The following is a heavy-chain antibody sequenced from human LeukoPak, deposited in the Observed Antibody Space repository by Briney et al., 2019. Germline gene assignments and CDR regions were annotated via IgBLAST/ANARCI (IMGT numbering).Heavy chain of an antibody. D-gene: IGHD6-13*01. J-gene: IGHJ4*02. CDR2: IYWDDDQ. V-gene: IGHV2-5*02. Sequence: SGPTLVNPTQTLTLTCAFSGFSLSTSGVGVGWIRQPPGKALQWLALIYWDDDQRYSPSLKSRLTITKDTSKNQVVLTMTNMDPVDTATYYCAHSRSSSQTVVWGYWGQGTLVTVSS. CDR1: GFSLSTSGVG. CDR3: AHSRSSSQTVVWGY.